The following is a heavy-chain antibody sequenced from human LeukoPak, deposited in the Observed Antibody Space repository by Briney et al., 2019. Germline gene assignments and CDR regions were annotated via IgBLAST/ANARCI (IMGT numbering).Heavy chain of an antibody. CDR2: FNPNSGGT. CDR1: GYTFTGYY. D-gene: IGHD2-2*01. J-gene: IGHJ4*02. V-gene: IGHV1-2*02. CDR3: EGPIVVVPAADEGFDY. Sequence: ASVKVSCKASGYTFTGYYMHWVRQAPGQGLEWMGWFNPNSGGTNYAQKFQGRVTMTRDTSISTAYMELSRLRSDVSAVYYCEGPIVVVPAADEGFDYWGQGTLVTVSS.